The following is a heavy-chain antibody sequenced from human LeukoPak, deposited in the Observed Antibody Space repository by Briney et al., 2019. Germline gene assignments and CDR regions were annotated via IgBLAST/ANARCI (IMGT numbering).Heavy chain of an antibody. V-gene: IGHV1-2*06. CDR2: INPNSGGT. J-gene: IGHJ3*02. CDR3: ASFSCITMVRGKPDAFDI. D-gene: IGHD3-10*01. CDR1: GYTFTGYY. Sequence: ASVKVSCKASGYTFTGYYMHWVRQAPGQGLEWMGRINPNSGGTNYAQKFQGRVTMTRDTSISTAYMELSRLRSDDTAVYYCASFSCITMVRGKPDAFDIWGQGTMVPVSS.